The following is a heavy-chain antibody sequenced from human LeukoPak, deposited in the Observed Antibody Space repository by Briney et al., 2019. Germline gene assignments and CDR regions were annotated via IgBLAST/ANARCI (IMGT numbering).Heavy chain of an antibody. CDR3: ASSDNYGGDAFDI. CDR1: GDSVSTNSAA. J-gene: IGHJ3*02. D-gene: IGHD4/OR15-4a*01. CDR2: TYYRSKWYN. Sequence: SQTLSLTCAISGDSVSTNSAAWNWLRQSPSRGLEWLGRTYYRSKWYNDYALSMKSRITINPETSKNQFSLQLNSVTPEDTAVYYCASSDNYGGDAFDIWGQGTMVIVSS. V-gene: IGHV6-1*01.